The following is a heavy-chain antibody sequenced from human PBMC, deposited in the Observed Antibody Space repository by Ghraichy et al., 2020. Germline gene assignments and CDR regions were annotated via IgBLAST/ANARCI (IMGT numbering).Heavy chain of an antibody. CDR1: TGSVNNYY. D-gene: IGHD6-19*01. CDR2: IYYSGCT. Sequence: SETLSLTCTVSTGSVNNYYWSWIRQPPGKGLEWIGYIYYSGCTDYNPSLKSRVTISVDTSNNQFSLKLRSVTAADTAVYYCARPVSGWSFDYWGQGILVTVS. V-gene: IGHV4-59*08. J-gene: IGHJ4*02. CDR3: ARPVSGWSFDY.